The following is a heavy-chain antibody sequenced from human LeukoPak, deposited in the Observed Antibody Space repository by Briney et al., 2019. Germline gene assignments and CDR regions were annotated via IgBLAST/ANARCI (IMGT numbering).Heavy chain of an antibody. CDR1: GFTFSSYG. J-gene: IGHJ4*02. CDR2: ISGSGGST. V-gene: IGHV3-23*01. D-gene: IGHD3-10*02. Sequence: GGSLRLSCAASGFTFSSYGMSWVRQAPGKGLEWVSAISGSGGSTYYADSVKGRFTISRDNSKNTLYLQMNSLRAEDTAVYYCALSRFGELLELFDYWGQGTLVTVSS. CDR3: ALSRFGELLELFDY.